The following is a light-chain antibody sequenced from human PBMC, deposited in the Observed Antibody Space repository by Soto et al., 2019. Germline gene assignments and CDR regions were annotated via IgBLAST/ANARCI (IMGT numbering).Light chain of an antibody. V-gene: IGLV2-14*03. J-gene: IGLJ1*01. Sequence: QSVLTQPASVSGSPGQSITISCTGTSSDIGHYDYVSLYQQHPGKAPKLMIYHVTYRPSGVSNRYSGSNSGNSASLTISGLQADNEADYYCCSLPTIHTYVFGIGTKLTVL. CDR3: CSLPTIHTYV. CDR1: SSDIGHYDY. CDR2: HVT.